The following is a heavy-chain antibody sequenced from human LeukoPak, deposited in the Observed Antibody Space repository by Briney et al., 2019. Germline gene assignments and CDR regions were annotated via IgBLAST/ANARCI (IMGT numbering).Heavy chain of an antibody. V-gene: IGHV1-18*01. D-gene: IGHD5-24*01. CDR3: ARGGPTVNGWLQLPAYYYYGMDV. J-gene: IGHJ6*02. Sequence: GASVKVSCKASGYTFTSYGISWVRQAPGQGLEWMGWISAYNGNTNYAQKLQGRVTMTTDTSTSTAYMELRSLRSDDTAVYYCARGGPTVNGWLQLPAYYYYGMDVWGQGTTVTVSS. CDR1: GYTFTSYG. CDR2: ISAYNGNT.